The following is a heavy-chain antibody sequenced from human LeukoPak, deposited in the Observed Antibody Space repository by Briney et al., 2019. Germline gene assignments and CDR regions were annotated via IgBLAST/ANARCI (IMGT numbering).Heavy chain of an antibody. D-gene: IGHD2-15*01. Sequence: GGSLRLSCAAFGFTVSSNYMSWVRQAPGKGLEWVSVIYSGGSTYYADSVKGRFTISRDNSKNTLYLQMNSLRAEDTAVYYCARDGEYCSGGSCYRTTSLGYWGQGTLVTVSS. CDR2: IYSGGST. V-gene: IGHV3-53*01. J-gene: IGHJ4*02. CDR1: GFTVSSNY. CDR3: ARDGEYCSGGSCYRTTSLGY.